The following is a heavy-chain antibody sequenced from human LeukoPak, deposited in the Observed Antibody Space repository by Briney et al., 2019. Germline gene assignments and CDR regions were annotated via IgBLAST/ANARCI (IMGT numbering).Heavy chain of an antibody. J-gene: IGHJ4*02. CDR2: ISGIGTTT. Sequence: GGSLRLSCAASGFTFSDYAMTWVRQAPGRGLEWVSIISGIGTTTNYVDSAKGRFTVFRDNSKNTVYLQMNRLRAEDTAVYFCAKGRGSSGGLNYFDYWGPGSLATVSS. CDR1: GFTFSDYA. CDR3: AKGRGSSGGLNYFDY. V-gene: IGHV3-23*01. D-gene: IGHD2-21*01.